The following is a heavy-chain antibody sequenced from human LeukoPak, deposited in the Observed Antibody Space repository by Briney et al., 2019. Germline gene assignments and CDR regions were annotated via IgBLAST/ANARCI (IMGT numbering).Heavy chain of an antibody. V-gene: IGHV1-69*04. J-gene: IGHJ3*02. CDR1: GGTFSSYT. D-gene: IGHD3-3*01. CDR3: ARDLPNYDFWSAPRGAFDI. Sequence: ASVKVSCXASGGTFSSYTISWVRQAPGQGLEWMGRIIPILGIANYAQKFQGRVTITADKSTSTAYMELSSLRSEDTAVYYCARDLPNYDFWSAPRGAFDIWGQGTMVTVSS. CDR2: IIPILGIA.